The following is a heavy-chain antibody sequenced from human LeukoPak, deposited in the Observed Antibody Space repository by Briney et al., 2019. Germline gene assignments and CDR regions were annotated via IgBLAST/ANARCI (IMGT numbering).Heavy chain of an antibody. Sequence: SQTLSLTCTVSGDSISSGDYYWSWIRQPAGKGLEWIGRISSSGSTNYNPSLKSRVTISVDTSKNQFSLKLSSVTAADTAVYYCARAARMGGYFKMDAFDIWGQGTMVTVSS. CDR1: GDSISSGDYY. V-gene: IGHV4-61*02. J-gene: IGHJ3*02. CDR3: ARAARMGGYFKMDAFDI. D-gene: IGHD3-22*01. CDR2: ISSSGST.